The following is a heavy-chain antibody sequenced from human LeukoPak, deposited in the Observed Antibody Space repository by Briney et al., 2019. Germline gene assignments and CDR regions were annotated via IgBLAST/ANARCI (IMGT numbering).Heavy chain of an antibody. J-gene: IGHJ6*02. CDR2: IYYGGNT. D-gene: IGHD1-14*01. Sequence: SETLSLTCAVSGGSISNFYWSWIRQPPGKGLEWIGYIYYGGNTNYNPSLKSRVTISVDTSKNQFSLKLTSVTAADTAVYYCARDRSATGNGMDVWGQGTTVTVSS. CDR3: ARDRSATGNGMDV. CDR1: GGSISNFY. V-gene: IGHV4-59*01.